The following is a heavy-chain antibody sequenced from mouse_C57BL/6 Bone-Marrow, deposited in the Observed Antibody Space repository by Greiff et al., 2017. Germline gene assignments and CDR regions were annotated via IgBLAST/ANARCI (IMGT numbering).Heavy chain of an antibody. CDR1: GFSLTSYG. J-gene: IGHJ2*01. CDR2: IWSGGST. CDR3: ARIGRGGYFDY. V-gene: IGHV2-2*01. Sequence: QVQLQQSGPGLVQPSQSLSITCTVSGFSLTSYGVHWVRQSPGKGLEWLGVIWSGGSTDYNAAFISRLSISKDNSKSQVFFKMNSLQTEDTAIYYCARIGRGGYFDYWGQGTTLTVSS.